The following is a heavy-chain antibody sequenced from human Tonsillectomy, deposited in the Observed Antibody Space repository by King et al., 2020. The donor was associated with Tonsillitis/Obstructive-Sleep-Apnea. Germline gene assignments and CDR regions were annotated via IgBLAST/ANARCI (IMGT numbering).Heavy chain of an antibody. D-gene: IGHD3-3*01. CDR3: ARGYYDFWSGYYTSKTSNNWFDP. J-gene: IGHJ5*02. Sequence: VQLQQWGAGLLKPSETLSLTCADYGGSFSGYYWSWIRQPPGKGLEWIGEINHSGSSNYNPSLKSRVTISVDTSKNQFSLKLSSVTAADTAVYYCARGYYDFWSGYYTSKTSNNWFDPWGQGTLVTVSS. CDR1: GGSFSGYY. V-gene: IGHV4-34*01. CDR2: INHSGSS.